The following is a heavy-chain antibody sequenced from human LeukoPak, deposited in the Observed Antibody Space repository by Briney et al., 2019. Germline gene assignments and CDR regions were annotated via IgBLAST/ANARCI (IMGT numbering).Heavy chain of an antibody. J-gene: IGHJ4*02. CDR3: ARGLWSGYNYFDY. CDR2: IYLGDSDT. Sequence: GESLKISCKGSGYSFTTYWIGWVRQMPGKGLEWMGIIYLGDSDTRYSPSFQGQVTISADKSISTAYLQWNSLKASDTAIYYCARGLWSGYNYFDYWGQGTLVTVSS. D-gene: IGHD3-3*01. CDR1: GYSFTTYW. V-gene: IGHV5-51*01.